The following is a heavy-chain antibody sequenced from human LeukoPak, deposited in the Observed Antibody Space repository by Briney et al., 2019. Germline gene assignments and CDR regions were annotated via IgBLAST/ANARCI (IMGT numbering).Heavy chain of an antibody. V-gene: IGHV4-31*03. J-gene: IGHJ4*02. Sequence: PSETLSLTCTVSGGSISSGGYYWSWIRQHPGKGLEWIGYIYYSGSTYYNPSLKSRVTISVDTSKNQFSLKLSSVTAADTAVYYCARSGYGDYHFDYWGQGTLVTVSS. D-gene: IGHD4-17*01. CDR3: ARSGYGDYHFDY. CDR1: GGSISSGGYY. CDR2: IYYSGST.